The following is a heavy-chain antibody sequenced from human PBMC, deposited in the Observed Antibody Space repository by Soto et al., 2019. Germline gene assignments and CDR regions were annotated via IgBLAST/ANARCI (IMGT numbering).Heavy chain of an antibody. CDR3: ARASGYDLGYYYYGMDV. D-gene: IGHD5-12*01. V-gene: IGHV4-61*01. CDR2: SYYSGSP. J-gene: IGHJ6*02. Sequence: PSETLSVTCTVSVGSVSRGSFYWIWIRHPPGKGLEWIGYSYYSGSPTSNPTLNSRVTISVDTSKNQSSLKLSSVTATDTAVYYCARASGYDLGYYYYGMDVWGQGTTVTVSS. CDR1: VGSVSRGSFY.